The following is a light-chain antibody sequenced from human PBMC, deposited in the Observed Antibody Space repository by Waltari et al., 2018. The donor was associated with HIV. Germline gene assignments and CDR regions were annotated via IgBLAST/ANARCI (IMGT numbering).Light chain of an antibody. CDR1: NVASNR. V-gene: IGLV3-21*04. CDR3: QVWDSSSDAYV. J-gene: IGLJ1*01. CDR2: CDS. Sequence: SYVLAQPPPVSVAPGKTARITCGANNVASNRVPWYQQKPGQAPVVVIYCDSDRPSGIPERFSGANSGNTATLTISRVEAGDEADYYCQVWDSSSDAYVFGTGTKVTVL.